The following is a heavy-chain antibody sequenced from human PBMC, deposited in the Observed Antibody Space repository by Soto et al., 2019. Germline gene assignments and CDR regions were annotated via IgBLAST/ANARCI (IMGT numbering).Heavy chain of an antibody. D-gene: IGHD1-26*01. J-gene: IGHJ5*02. V-gene: IGHV1-18*04. CDR2: INPYSGST. CDR1: GYTFTSYY. Sequence: ASVKVSCKASGYTFTSYYMHWVRQAPGQGLEWMGWINPYSGSTNYAQKLQGRVTMTTDTSTSTAYMELRSLRSDDTAVYYCARGGGSSIDPWGQGTLVTVSS. CDR3: ARGGGSSIDP.